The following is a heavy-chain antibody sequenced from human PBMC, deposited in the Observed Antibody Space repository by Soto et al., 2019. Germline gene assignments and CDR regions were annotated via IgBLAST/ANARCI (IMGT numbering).Heavy chain of an antibody. CDR2: ISSSGSTI. V-gene: IGHV3-11*01. CDR3: ASSYGDLPIPYTAPFDY. Sequence: QVQLVESGGGLVKPGGSLRLSCAASGFTFSDYYMSWIRQAPGKGLEWVSYISSSGSTIYYADSVKGRFTISRDNAKNSLYLQMNSLSAEDTAVYYCASSYGDLPIPYTAPFDYWGQGTLVTVSS. J-gene: IGHJ4*02. CDR1: GFTFSDYY. D-gene: IGHD4-17*01.